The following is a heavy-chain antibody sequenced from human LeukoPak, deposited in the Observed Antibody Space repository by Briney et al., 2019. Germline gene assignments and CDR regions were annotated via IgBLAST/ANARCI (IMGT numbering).Heavy chain of an antibody. CDR2: ISAYNGNT. V-gene: IGHV1-18*04. J-gene: IGHJ4*02. Sequence: ASVKVSCKASGYTFTSYGISWVRQAPGQGLEWMGWISAYNGNTNYAQKLQGRVTMTRDTSISTVYMELSGLTADDTAVYYCTRVGDDYPYWGQGTLVTVSS. CDR3: TRVGDDYPY. D-gene: IGHD5-24*01. CDR1: GYTFTSYG.